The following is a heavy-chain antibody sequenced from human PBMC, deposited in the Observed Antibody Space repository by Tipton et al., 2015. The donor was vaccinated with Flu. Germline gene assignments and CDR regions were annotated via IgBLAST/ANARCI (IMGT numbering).Heavy chain of an antibody. CDR1: GFTFSSYG. J-gene: IGHJ4*02. Sequence: SLRLSCAASGFTFSSYGMHWVRQAPGKGLEWVAVISYDGSNKYYADSVKGRFTISRDNSKNTLYLQMNSLRAEDTAVYYCAKVPARGATEEWIDYWGQGTLVTVSS. V-gene: IGHV3-30*18. CDR2: ISYDGSNK. CDR3: AKVPARGATEEWIDY. D-gene: IGHD5-12*01.